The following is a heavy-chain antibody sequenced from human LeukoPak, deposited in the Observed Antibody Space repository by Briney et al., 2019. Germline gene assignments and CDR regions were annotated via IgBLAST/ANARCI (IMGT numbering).Heavy chain of an antibody. CDR3: ARVSSSWYQDWYFDL. V-gene: IGHV4-38-2*02. J-gene: IGHJ2*01. Sequence: SSETLSLTCTASGYSISSGYYWGWIRQPPGKGLEWIGSIYHSGSTYYNPSLKSRVTISVDTSKNQFSLKLSSVTAADTAVYYCARVSSSWYQDWYFDLWGRGTLVTVSS. CDR2: IYHSGST. D-gene: IGHD6-13*01. CDR1: GYSISSGYY.